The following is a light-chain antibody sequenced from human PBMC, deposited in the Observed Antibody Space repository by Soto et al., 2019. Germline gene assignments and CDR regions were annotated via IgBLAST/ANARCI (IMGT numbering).Light chain of an antibody. V-gene: IGLV2-14*01. CDR1: SSDVGGYNY. Sequence: QSVLTQPASVSGSPGQSITISCTGTSSDVGGYNYVSGYQQHPGKAPKLMIYDVSNRPSGVSNRFSGSKSGNTDSLTISGLQSEDEDDYYCSSYTSSSLVVFGGGTKLTVL. CDR2: DVS. J-gene: IGLJ2*01. CDR3: SSYTSSSLVV.